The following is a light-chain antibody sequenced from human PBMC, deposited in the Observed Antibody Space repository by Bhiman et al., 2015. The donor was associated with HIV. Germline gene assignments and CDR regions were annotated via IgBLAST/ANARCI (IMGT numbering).Light chain of an antibody. CDR2: DND. Sequence: QSVLTQPPSVSAAPGQKVTISCSGSSSNIGRDFVSWYQQVPGTAPRLLIYDNDQRPSGIPDRFSGSKSGTSATLAIAGLQTGDEADYYCVSWDTSLTAEVFGPGTKVTVL. CDR1: SSNIGRDF. CDR3: VSWDTSLTAEV. J-gene: IGLJ1*01. V-gene: IGLV1-51*01.